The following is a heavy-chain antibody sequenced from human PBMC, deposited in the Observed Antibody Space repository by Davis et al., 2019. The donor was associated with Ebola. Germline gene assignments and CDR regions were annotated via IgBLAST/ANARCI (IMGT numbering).Heavy chain of an antibody. CDR2: IKQDGSEK. D-gene: IGHD1-26*01. V-gene: IGHV3-7*03. CDR1: GFSFSTYW. J-gene: IGHJ4*02. Sequence: GGSLRLSCAASGFSFSTYWMSWVRQAPGKGLEWVANIKQDGSEKYYVDSVKGRFTISRDNARNSLYLQMNSLRADDTAVYYCASGSSVRYWGQGTLVTVSS. CDR3: ASGSSVRY.